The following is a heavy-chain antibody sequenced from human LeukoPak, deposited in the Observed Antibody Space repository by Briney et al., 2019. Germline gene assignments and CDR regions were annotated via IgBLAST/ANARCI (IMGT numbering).Heavy chain of an antibody. J-gene: IGHJ4*02. CDR1: GFTFSSYS. CDR2: ISSSSSYI. V-gene: IGHV3-21*01. CDR3: ATHPPPNDFWSGHQDY. Sequence: GGSLRLSCAASGFTFSSYSMNWVRQAPGKGLEWVSSISSSSSYIYYADSVKGRFTISRDNAKNSLYLQMNSLRAEDTAVYYCATHPPPNDFWSGHQDYWGQGTLVTVSS. D-gene: IGHD3-3*01.